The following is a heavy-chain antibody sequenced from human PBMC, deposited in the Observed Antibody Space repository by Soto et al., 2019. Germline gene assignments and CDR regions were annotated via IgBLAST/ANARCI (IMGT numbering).Heavy chain of an antibody. V-gene: IGHV4-39*01. J-gene: IGHJ3*02. CDR2: ISYSGST. Sequence: SETLSLTCTVSSGSISRVGYYWGWIRQPPGKGLEWIGTISYSGSTYYNPSLKSRVTISVDTSKNQFSLKLSSVTATDTAVYYCARSITAAAFDTWGQGTMVTVSS. CDR1: SGSISRVGYY. D-gene: IGHD6-25*01. CDR3: ARSITAAAFDT.